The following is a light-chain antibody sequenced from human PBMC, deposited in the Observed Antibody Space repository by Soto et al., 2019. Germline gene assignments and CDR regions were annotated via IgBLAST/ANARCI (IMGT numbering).Light chain of an antibody. CDR1: QSVNSN. CDR3: QQYNKWPPWT. Sequence: EVVMTQSPATLSVSPGEGATLSCRASQSVNSNSAWYQQRPGQAPRLLIYDASTRATGIPARFSGSGSGTDFTLTISSLQSEDFAVYYCQQYNKWPPWTFGQGTKVDIK. J-gene: IGKJ1*01. CDR2: DAS. V-gene: IGKV3-15*01.